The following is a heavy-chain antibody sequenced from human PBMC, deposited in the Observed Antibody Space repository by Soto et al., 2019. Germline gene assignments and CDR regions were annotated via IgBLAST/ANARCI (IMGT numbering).Heavy chain of an antibody. CDR1: GFSLSTVGVG. CDR3: AHKGQLVGDWFDP. CDR2: IYWNGDK. D-gene: IGHD6-6*01. V-gene: IGHV2-5*01. Sequence: QITLKESGRTLVKPTETLTLTCTFSGFSLSTVGVGVGWIRQPPGKALQWLALIYWNGDKYYSPSLTNRLTISKDTSKNQVVLKMTDMDPVDAGTFFCAHKGQLVGDWFDPWGQGTLVTVSS. J-gene: IGHJ5*02.